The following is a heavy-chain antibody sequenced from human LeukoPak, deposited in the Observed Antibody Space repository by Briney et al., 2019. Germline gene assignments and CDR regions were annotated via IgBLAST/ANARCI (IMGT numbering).Heavy chain of an antibody. CDR3: AKPSYYYDSSGRRKRDYYYYYMDV. J-gene: IGHJ6*03. CDR2: ISGTGGRT. Sequence: GESLSLSCAASGFTFSSYAMSWVRQAPGKGLEWVSAISGTGGRTYNADSVKGRFTISRDNSKNTLYLQMNSLRAEDTAVYYCAKPSYYYDSSGRRKRDYYYYYMDVWGKGTTVSVSS. V-gene: IGHV3-23*01. D-gene: IGHD3-22*01. CDR1: GFTFSSYA.